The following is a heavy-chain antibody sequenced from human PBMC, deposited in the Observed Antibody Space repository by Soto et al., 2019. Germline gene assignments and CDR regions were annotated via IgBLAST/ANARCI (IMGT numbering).Heavy chain of an antibody. CDR3: ARDWSYCSGGSCYRDAFDI. D-gene: IGHD2-15*01. J-gene: IGHJ3*02. V-gene: IGHV4-59*12. Sequence: SETLSLTCTVSGGSISSYYWSWIRQPPGKGLEWIGYIYYSGSTNYNPSLKSRVTISVDTSKNQFSLRLSSVTAADTAVYYCARDWSYCSGGSCYRDAFDIWGQGTMVTVSS. CDR1: GGSISSYY. CDR2: IYYSGST.